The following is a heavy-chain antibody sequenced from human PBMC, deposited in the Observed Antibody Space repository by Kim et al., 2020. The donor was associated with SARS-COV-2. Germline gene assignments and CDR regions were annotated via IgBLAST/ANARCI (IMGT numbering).Heavy chain of an antibody. CDR3: ARVFPHISSWYSPNDY. V-gene: IGHV1-3*01. CDR1: GYTFTSYA. J-gene: IGHJ4*02. D-gene: IGHD6-13*01. Sequence: ASVKVSCKASGYTFTSYAMHWVRQAPGQRLEWMGWINAGNGNTKYSQKFQGRVTITRDTSASTAYMELSSLRSEDTAVFYCARVFPHISSWYSPNDYWGQGTLVTVSS. CDR2: INAGNGNT.